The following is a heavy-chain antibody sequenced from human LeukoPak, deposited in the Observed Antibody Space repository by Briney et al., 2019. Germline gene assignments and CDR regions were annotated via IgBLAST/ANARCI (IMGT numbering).Heavy chain of an antibody. D-gene: IGHD6-13*01. CDR2: IYYSGST. CDR1: GGSVSTYY. J-gene: IGHJ4*02. CDR3: ASTWYSSSWPLLDY. V-gene: IGHV4-59*02. Sequence: SETLSLTCSVSGGSVSTYYWSWIRQPPGKGLEWIGYIYYSGSTNYNPSLKSRVTISVDTSKTQFSLKLSSVTAADTAVYYCASTWYSSSWPLLDYWGQGTLVTVSS.